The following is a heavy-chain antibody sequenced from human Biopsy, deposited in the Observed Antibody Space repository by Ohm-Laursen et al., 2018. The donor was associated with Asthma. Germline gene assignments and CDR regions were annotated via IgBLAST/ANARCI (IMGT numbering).Heavy chain of an antibody. V-gene: IGHV4-4*02. CDR2: IYPSVIT. CDR3: ARHMKGVSVFDI. D-gene: IGHD3-10*01. J-gene: IGHJ3*02. CDR1: GDSISSTYW. Sequence: SDTLSFTCSVSGDSISSTYWCSWVRQPPGKRLEWIGEIYPSVITNYNLSLNSRVTISVDKSKNHFSLKLHSMTAADTAVYSCARHMKGVSVFDIWGQGTMVIVSS.